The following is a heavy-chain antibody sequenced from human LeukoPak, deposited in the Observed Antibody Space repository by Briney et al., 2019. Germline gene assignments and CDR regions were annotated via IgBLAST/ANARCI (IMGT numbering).Heavy chain of an antibody. J-gene: IGHJ6*02. CDR2: ISSSSSYI. V-gene: IGHV3-21*04. D-gene: IGHD3-10*02. CDR3: ARDLHYYVAMDV. CDR1: GFTFSSYS. Sequence: GGSLRLSCAASGFTFSSYSMNWVRQAPGKGLEWVSSISSSSSYIYYADSVKGRFTISRDNAKDSLYLQMNSLRAEDTALYYCARDLHYYVAMDVWGQGTTVTVSS.